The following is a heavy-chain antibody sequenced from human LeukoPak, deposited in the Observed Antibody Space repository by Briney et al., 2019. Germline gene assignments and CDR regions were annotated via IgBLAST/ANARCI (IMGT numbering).Heavy chain of an antibody. Sequence: SQTLSLTCTVSGGSISSGGYYWSWIRQHPGKGLEWIGYIYYSGSTYYNPSLKSRVTKSVDTSKNQFSLKLSSVTAADTAVYYCARMYCGGDCYPDYWGQGTLVTVSS. D-gene: IGHD2-21*02. CDR1: GGSISSGGYY. CDR2: IYYSGST. J-gene: IGHJ4*02. CDR3: ARMYCGGDCYPDY. V-gene: IGHV4-31*03.